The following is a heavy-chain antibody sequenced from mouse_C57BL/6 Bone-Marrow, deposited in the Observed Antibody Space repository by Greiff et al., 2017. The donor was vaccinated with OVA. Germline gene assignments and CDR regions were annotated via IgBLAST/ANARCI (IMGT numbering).Heavy chain of an antibody. CDR1: GFTFSSYA. CDR3: ARSIPFYYAMDY. J-gene: IGHJ4*01. CDR2: ISDGGSYT. Sequence: EVHLVESGGGLVKPGGSLKLSCAASGFTFSSYAMSWVRQTPEKRLEWVATISDGGSYTYYPDNVKGRFTISRDNAKNNLYLQMSHLKSEDTAMYYCARSIPFYYAMDYWGQGTSVTVSS. V-gene: IGHV5-4*01.